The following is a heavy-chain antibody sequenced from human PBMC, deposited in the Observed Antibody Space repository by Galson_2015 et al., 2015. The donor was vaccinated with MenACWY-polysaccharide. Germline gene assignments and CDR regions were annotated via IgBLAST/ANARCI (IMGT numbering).Heavy chain of an antibody. CDR3: ARDPKQKVTPWPTGRFAS. CDR1: GYTFTSYA. D-gene: IGHD4-23*01. CDR2: INTNTGNP. Sequence: SVKVSCKASGYTFTSYAMNWVRQAPGQGLEWMGGINTNTGNPTYAQGFTGRFVFSLDASVSTAYLQISSLKAEDTAVYYCARDPKQKVTPWPTGRFASGGQGTLVPV. V-gene: IGHV7-4-1*02. J-gene: IGHJ4*02.